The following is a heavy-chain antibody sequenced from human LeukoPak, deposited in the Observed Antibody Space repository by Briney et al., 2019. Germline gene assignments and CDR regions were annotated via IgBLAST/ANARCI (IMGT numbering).Heavy chain of an antibody. CDR2: TYYRSKWYS. CDR1: GGSVSSTSAL. J-gene: IGHJ3*01. V-gene: IGHV6-1*01. D-gene: IGHD6-19*01. Sequence: SQTLSLTCAISGGSVSSTSALWNWIRQSPSRGREWLGRTYYRSKWYSDYALSVKSRITINPDSSKNQFSLQLNSVTPEDTAVYYCARARIAVAGLSAFDVWGQGTKVTVSS. CDR3: ARARIAVAGLSAFDV.